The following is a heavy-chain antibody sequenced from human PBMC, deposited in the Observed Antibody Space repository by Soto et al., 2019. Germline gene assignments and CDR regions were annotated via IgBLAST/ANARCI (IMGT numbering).Heavy chain of an antibody. D-gene: IGHD3-22*01. CDR2: IYYSGST. V-gene: IGHV4-30-4*01. CDR1: GGSISSGDYY. Sequence: SETLSLTCTVSGGSISSGDYYWSWIRQPPGKGLEWIGYIYYSGSTYYNPSLKSRVTISVDTSKNQFSLKLSSVTAADTAVYYCARALYDSSGYYYASFDYWGQGTLVTVSS. J-gene: IGHJ4*02. CDR3: ARALYDSSGYYYASFDY.